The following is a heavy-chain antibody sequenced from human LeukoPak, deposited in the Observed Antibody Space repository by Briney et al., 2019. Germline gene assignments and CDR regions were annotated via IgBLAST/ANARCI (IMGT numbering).Heavy chain of an antibody. D-gene: IGHD3-3*01. J-gene: IGHJ4*02. CDR1: GGTFSSYA. CDR2: ISAYNGNT. Sequence: ASVKVSCKASGGTFSSYAISWVRQAPGQGLEWMGWISAYNGNTNYAQKLQGRVTMTTDTSTSTAYMELRSLRSDDTAVYYCATISEDGLSVAAFLWGQGTLVTVSS. CDR3: ATISEDGLSVAAFL. V-gene: IGHV1-18*01.